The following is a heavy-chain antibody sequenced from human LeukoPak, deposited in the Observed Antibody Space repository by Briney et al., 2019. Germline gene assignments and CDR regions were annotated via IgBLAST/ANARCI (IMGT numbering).Heavy chain of an antibody. V-gene: IGHV1-46*01. CDR3: ARDSSRERELLGAFDI. D-gene: IGHD1-26*01. CDR1: GYTFTSYY. CDR2: INPSGGST. J-gene: IGHJ3*02. Sequence: ASVKVSCKASGYTFTSYYMHWVRQAPGQGLEWMGIINPSGGSTSYAQKFQGRVTMTRDTSTSTVYMELSSLRSEDTAVYYCARDSSRERELLGAFDIWGQGTMVTVSS.